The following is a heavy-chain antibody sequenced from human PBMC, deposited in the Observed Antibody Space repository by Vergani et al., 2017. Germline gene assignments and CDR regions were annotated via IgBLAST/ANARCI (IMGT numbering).Heavy chain of an antibody. Sequence: QVQLQQWGAGLLKPSETLSLTCAVYGGSFSGYYWSWIRQPPGKGLEWIGEINHSGSTNYNPSLKSRVTISVDTSKNQFSLKLSSVTAADTAVYYCARHTHIYYESSAASAAGYDYYGMDVWGQGTTVTVSS. CDR3: ARHTHIYYESSAASAAGYDYYGMDV. CDR2: INHSGST. D-gene: IGHD3-22*01. J-gene: IGHJ6*02. V-gene: IGHV4-34*01. CDR1: GGSFSGYY.